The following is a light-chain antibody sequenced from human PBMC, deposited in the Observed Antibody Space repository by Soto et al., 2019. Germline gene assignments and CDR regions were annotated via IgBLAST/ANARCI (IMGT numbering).Light chain of an antibody. CDR1: SSDVGGYNY. CDR3: SSYRSSSNV. CDR2: EVS. Sequence: QSALTQPASVSGSPGQSITISCTGTSSDVGGYNYVSWYQQHPGKAPKLMIYEVSNRPSGVSNRFSGFKSGNTASLTISGLQAEDEADYYCSSYRSSSNVFGSGTKVTVL. V-gene: IGLV2-14*01. J-gene: IGLJ1*01.